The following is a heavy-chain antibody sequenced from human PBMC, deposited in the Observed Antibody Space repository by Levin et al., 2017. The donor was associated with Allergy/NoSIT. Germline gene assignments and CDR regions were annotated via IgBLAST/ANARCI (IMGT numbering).Heavy chain of an antibody. CDR2: INHSGST. D-gene: IGHD5-12*01. V-gene: IGHV4-34*01. CDR1: XGPSRSKS. J-gene: IGHJ4*02. Sequence: SETLSLTCAVXXGPSRSKSAGGTSKPPRKGLEWIGEINHSGSTNYNPSLKSRVTISVDTSKNQFSLKLSSVTAADTAVYYCARGGYSGYEEFDYWGQGTLVTVSS. CDR3: ARGGYSGYEEFDY.